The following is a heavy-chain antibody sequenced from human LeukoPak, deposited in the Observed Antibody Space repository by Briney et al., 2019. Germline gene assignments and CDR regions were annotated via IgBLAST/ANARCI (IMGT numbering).Heavy chain of an antibody. CDR1: GFTFSNYY. J-gene: IGHJ3*02. V-gene: IGHV3-11*04. D-gene: IGHD1-26*01. CDR3: AREGWDLNALDI. Sequence: GGSLRLSCAASGFTFSNYYMSWIRQAPGKGLLWVSYISSRSSNKEYADSVKGRFTISRDNSKNSLFLQMDSLRAEDSAIYYCAREGWDLNALDIWGQGTMVTVSP. CDR2: ISSRSSNK.